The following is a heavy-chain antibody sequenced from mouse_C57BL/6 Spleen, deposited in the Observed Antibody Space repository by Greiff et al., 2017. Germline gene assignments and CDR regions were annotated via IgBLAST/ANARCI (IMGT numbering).Heavy chain of an antibody. V-gene: IGHV1-50*01. Sequence: QVQLQQPGAELVKPGASVKLSCKASGYTFTSYWMQWVKQRPGQGLEWIGEIHPSDSYTNYNQKFKGKATLTVDTSSSTAYMQRSSLTSEDSAVYYCARKPFDYWGQGTTLTVSS. CDR3: ARKPFDY. J-gene: IGHJ2*01. CDR2: IHPSDSYT. CDR1: GYTFTSYW.